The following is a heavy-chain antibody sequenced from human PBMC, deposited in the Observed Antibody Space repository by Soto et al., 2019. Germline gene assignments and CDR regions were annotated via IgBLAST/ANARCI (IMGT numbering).Heavy chain of an antibody. V-gene: IGHV2-5*02. D-gene: IGHD3-3*01. CDR3: ARFLWSDTSLYYFDY. CDR1: GFSLTGSGVG. Sequence: QITLKESGPTLVKPTQTLTLTCTFSGFSLTGSGVGVGWIRQPPGKALEWLALIYWDDDKRYSPSLKSRLTITKDTSKHTVAITVPTMDPVDTATYYCARFLWSDTSLYYFDYWGQGTLVTVSS. J-gene: IGHJ4*02. CDR2: IYWDDDK.